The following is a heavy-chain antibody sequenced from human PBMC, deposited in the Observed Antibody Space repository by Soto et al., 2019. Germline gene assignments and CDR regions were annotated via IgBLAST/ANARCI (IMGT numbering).Heavy chain of an antibody. CDR2: IKQDGSEK. V-gene: IGHV3-7*01. D-gene: IGHD6-13*01. J-gene: IGHJ6*03. Sequence: GGSLRLSCAASGFTFSSYWMSWVRQAPGKGLEWVANIKQDGSEKYYVDSVKGRFTISRDNAKNSLYLQMNSLRAEDTAVYYCARAGSSWPNYYYYYMDVWGKGTTVTVSS. CDR1: GFTFSSYW. CDR3: ARAGSSWPNYYYYYMDV.